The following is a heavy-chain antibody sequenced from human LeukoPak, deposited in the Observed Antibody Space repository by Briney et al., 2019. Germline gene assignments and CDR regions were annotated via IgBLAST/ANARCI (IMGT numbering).Heavy chain of an antibody. D-gene: IGHD4-17*01. CDR3: ARSGKTVTMGSDY. Sequence: ASVKVSCKASGYTFTSYDINWVRQATGQGLEWMGWMNPNSGNTGYAQKFQGRVTITRNTSISTAYMELSSLRAEDTAVYYCARSGKTVTMGSDYWGQGTLVTVSS. CDR2: MNPNSGNT. CDR1: GYTFTSYD. J-gene: IGHJ4*02. V-gene: IGHV1-8*03.